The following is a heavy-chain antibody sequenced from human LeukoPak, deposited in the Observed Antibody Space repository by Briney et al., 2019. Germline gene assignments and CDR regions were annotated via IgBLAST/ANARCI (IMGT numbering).Heavy chain of an antibody. CDR2: IYSGGST. D-gene: IGHD2-15*01. V-gene: IGHV3-53*05. Sequence: GGSLRLSCAASGFTFSSYAMSWVRQAPGKGLEWVSVIYSGGSTYYNPSLKSRVTISVDTSKNQFSLRLSSVTAADTAVYYCARASGGIDYWGQGTLVTVSS. CDR3: ARASGGIDY. J-gene: IGHJ4*02. CDR1: GFTFSSYA.